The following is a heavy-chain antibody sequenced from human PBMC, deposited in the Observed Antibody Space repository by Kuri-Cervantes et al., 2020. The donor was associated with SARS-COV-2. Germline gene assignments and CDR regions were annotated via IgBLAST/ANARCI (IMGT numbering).Heavy chain of an antibody. D-gene: IGHD2-2*02. V-gene: IGHV3-21*01. J-gene: IGHJ6*02. Sequence: LTSAASGFTFSISSMNWVRHVAGKGLELVSSISSSSSYLYYADSVKGRFTIFRDNAKNSLYLQMNILRAEDTAVYYCARDEVVVVPAAISGWYYYGMDVWGQGTTVTVSS. CDR3: ARDEVVVVPAAISGWYYYGMDV. CDR1: GFTFSISS. CDR2: ISSSSSYL.